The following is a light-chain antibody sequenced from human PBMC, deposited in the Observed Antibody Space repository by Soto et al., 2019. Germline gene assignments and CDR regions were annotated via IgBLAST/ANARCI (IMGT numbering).Light chain of an antibody. V-gene: IGKV3-11*01. CDR3: QQRSNWPRT. Sequence: EIVLTQSPATLSLSPGERATLSCRASQSVSSYLAWYQQNTGQAPRLLIYDASNRATGIPARFSGSGSGTDFTLTISSLEPEDFAVYYCQQRSNWPRTFGPGTKVDIK. J-gene: IGKJ3*01. CDR1: QSVSSY. CDR2: DAS.